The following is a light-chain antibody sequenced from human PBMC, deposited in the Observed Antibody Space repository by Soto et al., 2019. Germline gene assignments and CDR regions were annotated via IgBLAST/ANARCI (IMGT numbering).Light chain of an antibody. V-gene: IGKV3-15*01. Sequence: ERVMTQSPATLSVSPGERATLSCRASQSISSNLAWYQQKPGQAPRLLIYGASTRATGIPARFSGSGSGTEFTLTISSLQSEDFAVYYCQQYDSWPPLTFGGGTKVDI. CDR3: QQYDSWPPLT. J-gene: IGKJ4*01. CDR2: GAS. CDR1: QSISSN.